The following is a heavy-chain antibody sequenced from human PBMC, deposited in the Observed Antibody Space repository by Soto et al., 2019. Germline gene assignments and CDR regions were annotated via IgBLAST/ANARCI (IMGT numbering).Heavy chain of an antibody. CDR2: INPKSGGT. CDR1: GYTFTVYY. CDR3: ARDLAKGGGSAGFDY. D-gene: IGHD1-26*01. Sequence: ASLKGSCKASGYTFTVYYMHWVRQAPGQGLEWMGWINPKSGGTMYPQKFQGRVTMTWDTSISTAYMALTRLRSDDTAVYYCARDLAKGGGSAGFDYWGQGTLVTVSS. V-gene: IGHV1-2*02. J-gene: IGHJ4*02.